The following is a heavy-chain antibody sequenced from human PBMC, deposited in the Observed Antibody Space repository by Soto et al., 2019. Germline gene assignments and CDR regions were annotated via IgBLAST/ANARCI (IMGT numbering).Heavy chain of an antibody. CDR1: GFTFSSYG. J-gene: IGHJ6*02. CDR2: ISYDGSNK. CDR3: AKTRAPGGYYGMDV. Sequence: GSLRLSFAASGFTFSSYGMHWVRQAPGKGLEWVAVISYDGSNKYYAASVKGRFTISRDNSKNTLYLQMNSLRAEDTAVYYCAKTRAPGGYYGMDVWGQGTTVTVSS. V-gene: IGHV3-30*18.